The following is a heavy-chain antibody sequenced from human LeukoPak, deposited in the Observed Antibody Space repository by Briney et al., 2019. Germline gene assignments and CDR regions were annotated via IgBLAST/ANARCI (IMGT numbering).Heavy chain of an antibody. J-gene: IGHJ6*04. CDR3: ARDRTPNGMDV. CDR2: IYSGGST. CDR1: GFTVSSNY. V-gene: IGHV3-53*01. Sequence: PGGSLRLSCAASGFTVSSNYMSWVRQAPGKGREWVSVIYSGGSTYYADSVKGRFTISRDNSKNTLYLQMNSLRAEDTAVYYCARDRTPNGMDVWGKGTTVTVSS.